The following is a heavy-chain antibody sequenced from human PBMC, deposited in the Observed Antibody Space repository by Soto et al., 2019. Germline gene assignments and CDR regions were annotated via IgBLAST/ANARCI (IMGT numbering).Heavy chain of an antibody. Sequence: SETLSLTCTVSGGSISSYYWRWIRQPPGKGLEWIGYIYYSGSTNYNPSLKSRVTISVDTSKNQFSLKLSSVTAADTAVYYCARSNSPDYYYYYMDVWGKGTTVTVSS. CDR3: ARSNSPDYYYYYMDV. V-gene: IGHV4-59*08. J-gene: IGHJ6*03. D-gene: IGHD2-21*01. CDR2: IYYSGST. CDR1: GGSISSYY.